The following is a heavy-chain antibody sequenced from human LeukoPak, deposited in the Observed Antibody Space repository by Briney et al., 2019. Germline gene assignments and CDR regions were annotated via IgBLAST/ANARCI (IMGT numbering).Heavy chain of an antibody. CDR1: GHTFSGNY. V-gene: IGHV1-2*02. CDR2: TSPNSGDT. CDR3: AGGSGDYSPDY. D-gene: IGHD3-22*01. Sequence: ASVKVSCKASGHTFSGNYMHWVRQAPGQGLEWMGWTSPNSGDTNYAQKFQGRVTLTRDTSISTAYMELSRLRSDDTAVYYCAGGSGDYSPDYWGQGTLSPSPQ. J-gene: IGHJ4*02.